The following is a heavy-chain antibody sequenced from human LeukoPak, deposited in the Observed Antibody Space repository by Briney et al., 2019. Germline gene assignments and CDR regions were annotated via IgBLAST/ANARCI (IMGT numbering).Heavy chain of an antibody. J-gene: IGHJ4*02. CDR3: ARVGAYSSSWYGY. CDR1: GFTFSSYG. V-gene: IGHV3-30*03. D-gene: IGHD6-13*01. CDR2: ISYDGSNK. Sequence: PGRSLRLSCAASGFTFSSYGMHWVRQAPGKGLEWVAVISYDGSNKYYADSVKGRFTISRDNSKNTLYLQMNSLRAEDTAVYFCARVGAYSSSWYGYWGRGTLVTVSS.